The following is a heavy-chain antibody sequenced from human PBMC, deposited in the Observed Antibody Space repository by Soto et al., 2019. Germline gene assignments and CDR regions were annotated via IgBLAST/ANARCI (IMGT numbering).Heavy chain of an antibody. J-gene: IGHJ6*02. V-gene: IGHV4-34*01. CDR2: INHSGST. Sequence: SETLSLTCAVYGGYFRGYDWSWIRQHPGKGLEWIGEINHSGSTNYNPSLKSRVTISVDTSKNQFSLKLSSVTAADTAVYYCARGYYYDSSGIPAPYYYYGMDVWGQGTTVTVSS. CDR3: ARGYYYDSSGIPAPYYYYGMDV. D-gene: IGHD3-22*01. CDR1: GGYFRGYD.